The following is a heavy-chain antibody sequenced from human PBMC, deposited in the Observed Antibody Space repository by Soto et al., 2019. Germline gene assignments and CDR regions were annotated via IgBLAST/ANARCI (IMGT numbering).Heavy chain of an antibody. V-gene: IGHV4-31*03. CDR3: ARRIPTAGPFDF. CDR2: IYYSGTT. J-gene: IGHJ4*02. Sequence: SETLSLTCTVSGGSVNSGGYYWSWIRQHPGRGLEWVGYIYYSGTTYYNPSLQSRLTISRDTAKNQFSLKLTSVTAADTAVYYCARRIPTAGPFDFWGQGALVTVS. D-gene: IGHD6-13*01. CDR1: GGSVNSGGYY.